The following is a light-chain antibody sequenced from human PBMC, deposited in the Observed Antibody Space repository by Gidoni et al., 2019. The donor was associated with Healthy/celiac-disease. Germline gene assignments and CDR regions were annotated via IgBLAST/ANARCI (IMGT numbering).Light chain of an antibody. Sequence: QSVLTQPPSAPGTPGQRVTISCSGSSSNIGSNYVYWYQQLPGTAPKLLIYSNNQRPSGVPDRFSGSKSGTSASLAISGLRSEDEADYYCAAWDDSLSGPVFDGGTKLTVL. CDR1: SSNIGSNY. V-gene: IGLV1-47*02. CDR2: SNN. CDR3: AAWDDSLSGPV. J-gene: IGLJ2*01.